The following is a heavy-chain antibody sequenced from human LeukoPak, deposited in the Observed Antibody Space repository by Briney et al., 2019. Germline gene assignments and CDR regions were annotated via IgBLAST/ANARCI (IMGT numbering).Heavy chain of an antibody. CDR3: ARDWVRYNGSYFDY. J-gene: IGHJ4*02. CDR1: GFTFSSYE. Sequence: PGGSLRLSCAPSGFTFSSYEMNWVRQAPGKGLEWVSYISSSGSTIYYADSVKGRFTISRDNAKNSLYLQMNSLRAEDTAEYYCARDWVRYNGSYFDYWSQGTLVTVSS. V-gene: IGHV3-48*03. D-gene: IGHD1-26*01. CDR2: ISSSGSTI.